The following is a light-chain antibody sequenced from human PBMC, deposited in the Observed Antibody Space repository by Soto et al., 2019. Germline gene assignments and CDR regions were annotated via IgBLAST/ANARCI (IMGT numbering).Light chain of an antibody. CDR2: DVS. CDR3: SSYTSSSTLDVV. Sequence: QSALTQPASVSGSPGQSITLSCTGTSSDVGGYNYVSWYQQHPGKAPKLMIYDVSNRPSGVSNRFSGSKSGNTASLTISGLQADDEADYYCSSYTSSSTLDVVFGGGTEVTVL. J-gene: IGLJ2*01. CDR1: SSDVGGYNY. V-gene: IGLV2-14*01.